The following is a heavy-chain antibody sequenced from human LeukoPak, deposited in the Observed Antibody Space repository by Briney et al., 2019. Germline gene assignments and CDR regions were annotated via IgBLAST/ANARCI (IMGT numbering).Heavy chain of an antibody. CDR1: GFTFSSYS. Sequence: PGGSLRLSCAASGFTFSSYSMNWVRQAPGKGLEWVSYIGSSNSPIYYADSVKGRFTISRDNGKNSLYLQMNSLRAEDTAVYYCARDISDDYWGQGTLVTVSS. CDR2: IGSSNSPI. D-gene: IGHD1-26*01. CDR3: ARDISDDY. V-gene: IGHV3-48*01. J-gene: IGHJ4*02.